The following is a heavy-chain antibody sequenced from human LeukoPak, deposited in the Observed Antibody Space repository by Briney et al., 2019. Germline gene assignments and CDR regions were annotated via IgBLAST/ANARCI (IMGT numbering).Heavy chain of an antibody. CDR1: GFTFSSYA. CDR2: ISSNGGST. Sequence: QTGGSLRLSCAASGFTFSSYAMHWVRQAPGKGLEYVSAISSNGGSTYYANSVKGRFTISRDNSKNTLYLQMGSLRAEDMAVYYCARDGGYCSGGSCYSGVAFDIWGQGTMVTVSS. CDR3: ARDGGYCSGGSCYSGVAFDI. J-gene: IGHJ3*02. V-gene: IGHV3-64*01. D-gene: IGHD2-15*01.